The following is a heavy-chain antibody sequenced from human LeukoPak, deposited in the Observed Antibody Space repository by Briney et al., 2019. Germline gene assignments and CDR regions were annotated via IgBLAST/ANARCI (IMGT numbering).Heavy chain of an antibody. Sequence: GASVKVSCKASGYTFTSYGISWVRQAPGQGLEWMGGFDPEDGETIYAQKFQGRVTMTEDTSTDTAYMELSSLRSEDTAVYYCATSNPLGYCSGGSCYGPDYWGQGTLVTVSS. V-gene: IGHV1-24*01. CDR1: GYTFTSYG. CDR2: FDPEDGET. J-gene: IGHJ4*02. D-gene: IGHD2-15*01. CDR3: ATSNPLGYCSGGSCYGPDY.